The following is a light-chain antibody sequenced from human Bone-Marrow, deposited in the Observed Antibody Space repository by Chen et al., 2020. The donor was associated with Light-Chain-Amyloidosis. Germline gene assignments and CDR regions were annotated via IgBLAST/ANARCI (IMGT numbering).Light chain of an antibody. J-gene: IGLJ3*02. CDR2: DDS. CDR1: NIGSTS. CDR3: QVWDRSSARPV. Sequence: SYVLTQPSSVSVAPGQTATIACGGNNIGSTSVHWYQQTPGQAPLLVVYDDSDRPSGIPERWSGSNSGNTATLAVSRVEAGDEADYYCQVWDRSSARPVFGVGTKLTVI. V-gene: IGLV3-21*02.